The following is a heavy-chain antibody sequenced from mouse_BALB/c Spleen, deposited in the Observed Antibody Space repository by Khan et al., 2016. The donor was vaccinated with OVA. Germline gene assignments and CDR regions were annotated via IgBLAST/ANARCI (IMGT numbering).Heavy chain of an antibody. CDR1: GYTFTYYV. D-gene: IGHD2-2*01. V-gene: IGHV1-81*01. Sequence: QVQLQQSGPELVKPGASVKMSCKASGYTFTYYVITWVKQRTGQGLEWIGEIYPGSDNAYYNERFKGKATLTADKSSNTTHMQLSSLTSEDSAVYFCARGDGYDGYFDYWGQGTTLTVSS. J-gene: IGHJ2*01. CDR3: ARGDGYDGYFDY. CDR2: IYPGSDNA.